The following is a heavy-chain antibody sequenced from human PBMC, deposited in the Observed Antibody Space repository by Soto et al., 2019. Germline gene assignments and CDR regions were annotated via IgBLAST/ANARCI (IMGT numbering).Heavy chain of an antibody. CDR1: GGTFSSYT. V-gene: IGHV1-69*08. D-gene: IGHD4-17*01. CDR3: AREYDYGDYVFDY. Sequence: QVPLVQSGAEVKKPGSSVKVSCKASGGTFSSYTISWVRQAPGQGLEWMGRIIPILGIANYAQKFQGRVTITADKSTSTAYMELSSLRSEDTAVYYCAREYDYGDYVFDYWGQGTLVTVSS. J-gene: IGHJ4*02. CDR2: IIPILGIA.